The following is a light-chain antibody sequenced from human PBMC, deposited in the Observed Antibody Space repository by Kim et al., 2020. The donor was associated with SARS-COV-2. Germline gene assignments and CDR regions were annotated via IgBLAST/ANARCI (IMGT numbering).Light chain of an antibody. CDR2: NNI. V-gene: IGLV1-44*01. Sequence: GQRVTISCSGSSSNIGSKTVNWYQLLPGTAPKLLIFNNIERPSGVPDRFSGSKSATSASLAISGLQSEDEADYSCAAWDDSLNAYVFGTGTKVTVL. CDR3: AAWDDSLNAYV. CDR1: SSNIGSKT. J-gene: IGLJ1*01.